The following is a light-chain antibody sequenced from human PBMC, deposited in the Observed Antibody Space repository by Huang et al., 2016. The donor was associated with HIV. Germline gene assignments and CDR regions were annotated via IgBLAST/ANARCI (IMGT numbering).Light chain of an antibody. J-gene: IGKJ4*01. CDR3: QQYNSYPLT. V-gene: IGKV1-5*03. CDR1: QSISSW. CDR2: KAS. Sequence: DIQMTPSPSTLSASVGDRVTITCRASQSISSWLAWYQQKPGKAPKLLIYKASNLESGVPSRLSGSGSGTEFTRTISSLQPDDFATYYCQQYNSYPLTFGGGTKVQIK.